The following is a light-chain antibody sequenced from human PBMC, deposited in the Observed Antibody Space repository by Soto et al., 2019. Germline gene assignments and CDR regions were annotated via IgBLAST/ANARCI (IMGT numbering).Light chain of an antibody. V-gene: IGLV1-47*01. CDR2: RNN. CDR3: GAWDDSLSGRV. J-gene: IGLJ3*02. CDR1: SSNIGSHY. Sequence: QSVVTQPPSASGTPGQRVTISCSGSSSNIGSHYVYWYQQLPGTAPKLLIYRNNQRPSGVPDRFSGSKSGTSASLAISGLRSEEEADYYCGAWDDSLSGRVFGGGTKLTVL.